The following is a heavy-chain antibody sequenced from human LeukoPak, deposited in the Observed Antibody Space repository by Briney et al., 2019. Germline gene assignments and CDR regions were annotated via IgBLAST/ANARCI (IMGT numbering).Heavy chain of an antibody. D-gene: IGHD3-9*01. J-gene: IGHJ4*02. CDR3: AREGRILTGYPPDY. CDR1: GFTFSSYA. V-gene: IGHV3-21*01. Sequence: GGSLGLSCAASGFTFSSYAMSWVRQAPGKGLEWVSSISSSSSYIYYADSVKGRFTISRDNAKNSLYLQMNSLRAEDTAVYYCAREGRILTGYPPDYWGQGTLVTVSS. CDR2: ISSSSSYI.